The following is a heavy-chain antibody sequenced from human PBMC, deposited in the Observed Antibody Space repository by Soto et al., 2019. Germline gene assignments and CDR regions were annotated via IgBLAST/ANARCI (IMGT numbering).Heavy chain of an antibody. CDR1: GGSISPYY. CDR3: VRDGRHYGDYPNFDY. D-gene: IGHD4-17*01. J-gene: IGHJ4*02. Sequence: SETLSLTCTVSGGSISPYYWSWIRQPPGKGLEWIGYIYYTGSTKYNPSLRSRATISVGTSNYHFFLRLTSLTAADTSVYYCVRDGRHYGDYPNFDYWGQGTQVTISS. V-gene: IGHV4-59*01. CDR2: IYYTGST.